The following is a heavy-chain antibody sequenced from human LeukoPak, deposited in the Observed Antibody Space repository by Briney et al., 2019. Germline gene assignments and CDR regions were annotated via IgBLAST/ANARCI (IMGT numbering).Heavy chain of an antibody. CDR1: GFTFSRYW. Sequence: GGSLRLSCAASGFTFSRYWMSWVRQAPGRGLEWVSTISGGGGSTYYSDSVKGRFTISRDNSKNTLYLQMNSLRAEDTAIYYCARENWVYNWKYDSSGSGINYWGQGTLVTVSS. CDR2: ISGGGGST. D-gene: IGHD3-22*01. J-gene: IGHJ4*02. V-gene: IGHV3-23*01. CDR3: ARENWVYNWKYDSSGSGINY.